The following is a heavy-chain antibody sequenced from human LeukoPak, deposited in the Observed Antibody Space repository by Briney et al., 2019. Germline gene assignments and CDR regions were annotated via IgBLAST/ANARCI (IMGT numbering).Heavy chain of an antibody. CDR2: INPNSGGT. Sequence: GASVKVSCKASGYTFTDYYLHWVRQPPGQGLEWMGWINPNSGGTNYAQKFQGRVTMTRDTSISTAYMELSRLRSDDTAVYYCARGVYCSSTSCYGSYYYYYYMDFWGKGTTVTVSS. V-gene: IGHV1-2*02. D-gene: IGHD2-2*01. J-gene: IGHJ6*03. CDR1: GYTFTDYY. CDR3: ARGVYCSSTSCYGSYYYYYYMDF.